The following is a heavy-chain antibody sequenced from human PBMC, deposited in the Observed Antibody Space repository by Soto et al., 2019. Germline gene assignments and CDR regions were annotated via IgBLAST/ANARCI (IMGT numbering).Heavy chain of an antibody. CDR2: ISSSGSTI. J-gene: IGHJ1*01. V-gene: IGHV3-48*03. CDR3: ARLVVVAAIPTEYFQH. Sequence: VQLVESGGGVVQPGRSLRLSCAASGFTFSSYAMHWVRQAPGKGLEWVSYISSSGSTIYYADSVKGRFTISRDNAKNSLYLQMNSLRAEDTAVYYCARLVVVAAIPTEYFQHWGQGTLVTVSS. CDR1: GFTFSSYA. D-gene: IGHD2-15*01.